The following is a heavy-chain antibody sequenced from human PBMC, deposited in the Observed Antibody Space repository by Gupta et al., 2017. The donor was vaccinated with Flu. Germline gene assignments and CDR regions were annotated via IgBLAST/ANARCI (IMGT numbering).Heavy chain of an antibody. Sequence: QVRLQESGPGLVKPTETLSLTCTISGDPITSFNWNWIRQTPGKGLEWIGYVYATGSTNYNPSLKNRVTISVDTSKNQFSLRLRSVTAADTGTYYCARRVAMIAYGAENWLDPWGQGIPVSVSS. CDR3: ARRVAMIAYGAENWLDP. V-gene: IGHV4-59*08. J-gene: IGHJ5*02. CDR1: GDPITSFN. CDR2: VYATGST. D-gene: IGHD2-21*01.